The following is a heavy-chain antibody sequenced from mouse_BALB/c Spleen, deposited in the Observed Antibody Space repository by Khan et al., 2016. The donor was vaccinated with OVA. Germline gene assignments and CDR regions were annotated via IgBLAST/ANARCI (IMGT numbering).Heavy chain of an antibody. V-gene: IGHV1S137*01. J-gene: IGHJ3*01. CDR1: GYTFTDFT. Sequence: QIQLVQSGAELVRPGVSVKISCKGSGYTFTDFTMHWVKQSHAKSLEWIGVISTYYGDVTYNQKFKGKATMTVDKSSSTAYMELARLTSEDSAIYEWKRGGGGNRFADWGQGTLVTVSA. CDR2: ISTYYGDV. CDR3: KRGGGGNRFAD.